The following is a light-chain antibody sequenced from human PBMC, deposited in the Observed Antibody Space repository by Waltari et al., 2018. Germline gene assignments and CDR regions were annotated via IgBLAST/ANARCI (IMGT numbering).Light chain of an antibody. V-gene: IGLV2-14*01. CDR1: SSDVGGYNS. CDR3: SSYSASGTPL. Sequence: QSALTQPASVSGSPGQSLPISCTGTSSDVGGYNSVAWFQQHPGKAPNLLLYDVSDRPSVGSNRFAGSKSGNAASLTMSELQAEDVADHFCSSYSASGTPLFGVGTKLTVL. CDR2: DVS. J-gene: IGLJ3*02.